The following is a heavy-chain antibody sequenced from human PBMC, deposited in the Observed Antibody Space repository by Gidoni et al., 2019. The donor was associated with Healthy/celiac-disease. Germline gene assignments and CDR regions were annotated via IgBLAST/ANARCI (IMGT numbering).Heavy chain of an antibody. D-gene: IGHD2-2*01. J-gene: IGHJ6*02. CDR1: GFTFSSYA. CDR3: AKTYCSSTSCPDYYYGMDV. Sequence: EVQLLESGGGLVQPGGSLRLSCAASGFTFSSYAMSWARQAPGKGLEWVSAISGSGGSTYYADSVKGRFTISRDNSKNTLYLQMNSLRAEDTAVYYCAKTYCSSTSCPDYYYGMDVWGQGTTVTVSS. CDR2: ISGSGGST. V-gene: IGHV3-23*01.